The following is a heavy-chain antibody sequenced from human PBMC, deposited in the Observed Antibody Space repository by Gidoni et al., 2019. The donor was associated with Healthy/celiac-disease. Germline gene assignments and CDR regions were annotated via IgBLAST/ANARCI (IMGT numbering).Heavy chain of an antibody. J-gene: IGHJ5*02. Sequence: QVQLVQSGAEVKKPGASVKVSCTASGYTFTSYYMHWVRQAPGQGFGWMGIINPRGGSKSYAQKFQGRVTMTRDTSTSKVYMELSSLRSEDTAVYYCARGGGVGSPNHWGQGTLVTVSS. D-gene: IGHD3-16*01. CDR1: GYTFTSYY. CDR3: ARGGGVGSPNH. CDR2: INPRGGSK. V-gene: IGHV1-46*01.